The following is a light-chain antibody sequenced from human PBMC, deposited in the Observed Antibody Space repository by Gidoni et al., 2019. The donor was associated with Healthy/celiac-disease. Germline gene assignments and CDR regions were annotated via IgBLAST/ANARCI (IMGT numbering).Light chain of an antibody. Sequence: DIVMTQSPDSLAVSLGERATINCKSSQSVLYSSNNKNYLAWYQQKPGQPPKLLIYWASTRESGVPDRFSGSGSGTDFTLTISSLQAEDVAVYYCQQYYSTVLTFGGXTKVEIK. J-gene: IGKJ4*01. CDR3: QQYYSTVLT. CDR1: QSVLYSSNNKNY. V-gene: IGKV4-1*01. CDR2: WAS.